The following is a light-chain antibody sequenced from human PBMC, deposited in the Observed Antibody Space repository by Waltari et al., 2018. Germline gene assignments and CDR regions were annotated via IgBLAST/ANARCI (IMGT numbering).Light chain of an antibody. CDR1: QSISTY. V-gene: IGKV1-39*01. CDR2: AAS. CDR3: QQSYSTPLT. Sequence: DIQMTQSPSSLSASVGDRVTITCRASQSISTYLNWYQQKPGKAPNLLIYAASSLQSGGPSRFSGSGSGTDFTLTISSLQPEDFATYYCQQSYSTPLTVGGGTNLEIK. J-gene: IGKJ4*01.